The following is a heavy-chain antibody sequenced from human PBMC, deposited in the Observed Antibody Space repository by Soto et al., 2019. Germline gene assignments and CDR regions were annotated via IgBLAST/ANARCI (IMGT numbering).Heavy chain of an antibody. J-gene: IGHJ4*02. CDR3: ARPQSPSGWWHRAY. CDR1: GFTLSSYS. V-gene: IGHV3-21*01. CDR2: ISSSSRNI. D-gene: IGHD6-19*01. Sequence: EVQLVESGGGLVKPGGSLRLSCAASGFTLSSYSMSWVRQAPGKGLEWVSSISSSSRNIYYADSVKGRFTISRDNPKNSVALQIGLVGADDTAVYDCARPQSPSGWWHRAYWCQGPVVSVSS.